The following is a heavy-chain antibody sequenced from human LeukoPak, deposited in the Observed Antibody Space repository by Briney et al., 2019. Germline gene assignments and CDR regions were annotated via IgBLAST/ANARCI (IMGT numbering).Heavy chain of an antibody. V-gene: IGHV3-23*01. D-gene: IGHD4-23*01. CDR1: GFTFTSYA. CDR3: ARVGVYGGFDY. CDR2: FGDTT. J-gene: IGHJ4*02. Sequence: GGSLRLSCAASGFTFTSYAMSWVRQAPGKGLEWVSTFGDTTYYADSVKGRFTISRDNSKNTLYLQMNSLRDEDTAVYYCARVGVYGGFDYWGQGTLVTVSS.